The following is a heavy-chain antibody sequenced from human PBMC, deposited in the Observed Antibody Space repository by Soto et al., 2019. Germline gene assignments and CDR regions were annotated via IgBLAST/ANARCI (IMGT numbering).Heavy chain of an antibody. CDR2: IYTSGST. CDR3: ARRAAAGTYYYYGMDV. D-gene: IGHD6-13*01. V-gene: IGHV4-4*07. CDR1: GGSISSYY. Sequence: QVQLQESGPGLVKPSETLSLTCTVSGGSISSYYWSWIRQPAGKGLEWIGRIYTSGSTNYNPSLKSRVTMSVDTSKNQFSLKLSSVTAADSAVYYCARRAAAGTYYYYGMDVWGQGTTVTVSS. J-gene: IGHJ6*02.